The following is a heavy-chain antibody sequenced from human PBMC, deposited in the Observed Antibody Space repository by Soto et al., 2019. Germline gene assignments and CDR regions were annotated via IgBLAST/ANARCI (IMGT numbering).Heavy chain of an antibody. J-gene: IGHJ6*02. V-gene: IGHV3-21*04. D-gene: IGHD3-16*01. CDR1: GFTFSNYS. CDR2: ISSRSDI. CDR3: ARLLGRSYSFRHHYALDV. Sequence: GGSRRLSCVGSGFTFSNYSINWVRQAPGKGLEWVSSISSRSDIYFADSVKGRFTISRDNAKNSVSLQMNSLRAEDTAVYYCARLLGRSYSFRHHYALDVWGQGTTVTVSS.